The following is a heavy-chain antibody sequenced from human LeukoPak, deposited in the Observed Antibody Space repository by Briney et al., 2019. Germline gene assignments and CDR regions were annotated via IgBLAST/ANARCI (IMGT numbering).Heavy chain of an antibody. CDR2: ITSDSNLI. CDR3: ASGGATVWGY. V-gene: IGHV3-21*06. J-gene: IGHJ4*02. Sequence: PGGSLRLSCAASGFTFSSYAMSWGRQAPGKGLEWISAITSDSNLIYYADSMRGRITVSRDNAENSVYLQMNGLRAEDTAIYSCASGGATVWGYWGQGALVIVSS. CDR1: GFTFSSYA. D-gene: IGHD4-17*01.